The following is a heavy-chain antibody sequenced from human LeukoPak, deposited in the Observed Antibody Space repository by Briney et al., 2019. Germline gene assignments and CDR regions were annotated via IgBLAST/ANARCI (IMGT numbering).Heavy chain of an antibody. CDR2: IDVSGRMT. D-gene: IGHD6-6*01. CDR1: GFTFNRYG. V-gene: IGHV3-48*01. J-gene: IGHJ6*04. Sequence: GGSLRLSCAASGFTFNRYGMSWVRQAPGKGLEWVSGIDVSGRMTYYADSVKGRFTISRDNAKNSLYLQMNSLRVEDAAVYFCSAENTEYSTSGLGVWGKGTTVTVSS. CDR3: SAENTEYSTSGLGV.